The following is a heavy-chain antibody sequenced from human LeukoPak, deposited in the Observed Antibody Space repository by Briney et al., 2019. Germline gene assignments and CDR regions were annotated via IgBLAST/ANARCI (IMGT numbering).Heavy chain of an antibody. V-gene: IGHV1-46*01. D-gene: IGHD4-17*01. Sequence: ASVKVSCKASGYTFTSYYMHWVRQAPGQGLEWMGIINPSGGSTSYAQKFQGRVTMTRDTSTSTVYMELSSLRSEDTAVYYCAGITRNGDYATGHYYFDYWGQGTLVTVSS. J-gene: IGHJ4*02. CDR2: INPSGGST. CDR3: AGITRNGDYATGHYYFDY. CDR1: GYTFTSYY.